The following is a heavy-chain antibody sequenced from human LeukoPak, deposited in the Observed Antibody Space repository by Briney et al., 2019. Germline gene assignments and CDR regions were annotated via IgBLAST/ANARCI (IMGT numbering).Heavy chain of an antibody. Sequence: GGSLRLSCAASGFTFSSYAMSWVRQAPGKGLEWVSVISGLGGSTYYADSLKGRFAISRDNSKNTLWLQMNSLRADDTAIYYCARDVEARISAAGTFDYWGQGSLVTVSS. J-gene: IGHJ4*02. CDR3: ARDVEARISAAGTFDY. V-gene: IGHV3-23*01. CDR2: ISGLGGST. CDR1: GFTFSSYA. D-gene: IGHD6-13*01.